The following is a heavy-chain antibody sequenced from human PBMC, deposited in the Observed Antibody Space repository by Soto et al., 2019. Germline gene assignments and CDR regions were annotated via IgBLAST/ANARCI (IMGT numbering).Heavy chain of an antibody. CDR3: ARDSTSHAY. Sequence: QVQLVQSGAEVKKPGASVTVSCKASGYAFTSNDITWVRQAPGQGLEWMGWMNANSGLTDFAQKFQGRITMTRNISISTAYMELSGLRSEDTAVYYGARDSTSHAYWGQGTVVNVSS. D-gene: IGHD2-2*01. J-gene: IGHJ4*02. CDR2: MNANSGLT. V-gene: IGHV1-8*01. CDR1: GYAFTSND.